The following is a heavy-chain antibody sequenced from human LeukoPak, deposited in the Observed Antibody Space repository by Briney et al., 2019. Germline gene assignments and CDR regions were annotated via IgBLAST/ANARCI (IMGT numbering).Heavy chain of an antibody. Sequence: GGSLRLSCAASGVTVSSKDMSWVRPAPGKGLEWVSTVYSGGSTYYADPVKGRFTISRDNFKNTLFLQMNSLRAEDTAVYYCARDVDYYDIVTGYYQHFGMDVWGQGTTVTVSS. CDR3: ARDVDYYDIVTGYYQHFGMDV. V-gene: IGHV3-53*01. CDR1: GVTVSSKD. J-gene: IGHJ6*02. CDR2: VYSGGST. D-gene: IGHD3-9*01.